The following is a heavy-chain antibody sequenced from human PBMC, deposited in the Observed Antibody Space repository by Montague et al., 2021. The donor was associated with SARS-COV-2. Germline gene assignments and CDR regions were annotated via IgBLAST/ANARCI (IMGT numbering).Heavy chain of an antibody. V-gene: IGHV4-39*07. CDR3: ARVRQWLVPFDY. CDR2: IYYSGST. Sequence: SETLSLTCTVAGDSISHSSYYWGWIRQPPGKGLEWIGRIYYSGSTYYNPSLESRVTISVDTSKNQVSLKLNSATAADTAVYYCARVRQWLVPFDYWGQGTLVTVSS. D-gene: IGHD6-19*01. J-gene: IGHJ4*02. CDR1: GDSISHSSYY.